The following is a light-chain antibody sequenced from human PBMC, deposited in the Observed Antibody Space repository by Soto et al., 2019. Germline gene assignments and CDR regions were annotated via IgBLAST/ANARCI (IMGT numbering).Light chain of an antibody. CDR1: SSDVGGYKY. Sequence: QSALTQPASVSGSPGQSITISCTETSSDVGGYKYVSWYQQHPGKTPKLMIYDVNSRPSGVSNRFSGSKSGNTASLTISGLQAEDEADYYCCSYTISSTSFVFGTGTKVTVL. CDR2: DVN. V-gene: IGLV2-14*03. J-gene: IGLJ1*01. CDR3: CSYTISSTSFV.